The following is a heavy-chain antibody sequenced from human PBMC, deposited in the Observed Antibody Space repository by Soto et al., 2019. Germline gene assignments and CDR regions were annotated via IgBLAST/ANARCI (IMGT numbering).Heavy chain of an antibody. J-gene: IGHJ4*02. CDR1: GGCFSGYY. CDR2: INHSGST. V-gene: IGHV4-34*01. CDR3: ERRISSSSSGVYYFDY. D-gene: IGHD6-6*01. Sequence: PSETLSLTCAVYGGCFSGYYWSWIRQPPGKWLEWIGEINHSGSTNYNPSLKSRVTISVDTSKNQFSLKLSSVTAADTAVYYCERRISSSSSGVYYFDYWGQGTLVTVSS.